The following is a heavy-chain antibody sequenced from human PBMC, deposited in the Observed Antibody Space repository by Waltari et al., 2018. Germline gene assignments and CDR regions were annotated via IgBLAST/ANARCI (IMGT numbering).Heavy chain of an antibody. V-gene: IGHV1-2*06. CDR1: GYTFTGYY. CDR3: ARLPTAAGTQGTDY. CDR2: INPNSGGT. D-gene: IGHD6-13*01. J-gene: IGHJ4*02. Sequence: QVQLVQSGAEVRKPGASVKISCKASGYTFTGYYMHWVRQAPGQGLEWMGRINPNSGGTNYAQKFQGRVTMTRDTSISTAYMELSRLRSDDTAVYYCARLPTAAGTQGTDYWGQGTLVTVSS.